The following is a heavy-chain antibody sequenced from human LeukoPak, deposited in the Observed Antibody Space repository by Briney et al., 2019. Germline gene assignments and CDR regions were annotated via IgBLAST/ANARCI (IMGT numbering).Heavy chain of an antibody. Sequence: NSSETLSLTCTVSGGSISSSSYYWGWIRQPPGKGLEWIGSIYYSGSTYYNPSLKSRVTISVDTSKNQFSLKLSSVTAADTAVYYCARPRSSGWYSWAFDYWGQGTLVTVSS. J-gene: IGHJ4*02. V-gene: IGHV4-39*01. D-gene: IGHD6-19*01. CDR2: IYYSGST. CDR3: ARPRSSGWYSWAFDY. CDR1: GGSISSSSYY.